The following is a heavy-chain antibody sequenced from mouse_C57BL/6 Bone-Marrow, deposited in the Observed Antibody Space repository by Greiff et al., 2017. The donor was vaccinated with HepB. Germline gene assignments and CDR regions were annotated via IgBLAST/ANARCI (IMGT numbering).Heavy chain of an antibody. J-gene: IGHJ4*01. CDR2: IYPRSGNT. Sequence: QVQLKQSGAELARPGASVKLSCKASGYTFTSYGISWVKQRTGQGLEWIGEIYPRSGNTYYNEKFKGKATLTADKSSSTAYMELRSLTSEDSAVYFCAGDGYYDYAMDYWGQGTSVTVSS. V-gene: IGHV1-81*01. CDR3: AGDGYYDYAMDY. D-gene: IGHD2-3*01. CDR1: GYTFTSYG.